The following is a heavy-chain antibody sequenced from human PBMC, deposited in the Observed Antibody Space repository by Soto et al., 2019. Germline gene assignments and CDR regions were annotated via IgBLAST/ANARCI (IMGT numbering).Heavy chain of an antibody. CDR2: IYYSGST. J-gene: IGHJ4*02. D-gene: IGHD3-22*01. CDR1: CGSISSGGYY. CDR3: ARVPSSGNHFDY. V-gene: IGHV4-31*03. Sequence: SETLSLTCTVSCGSISSGGYYWSWIRQHPGKGLEWIGYIYYSGSTYYNPSLKSRVTISVDTSKNQFSLKLSSVTAADTAVYYCARVPSSGNHFDYWGQGTLVT.